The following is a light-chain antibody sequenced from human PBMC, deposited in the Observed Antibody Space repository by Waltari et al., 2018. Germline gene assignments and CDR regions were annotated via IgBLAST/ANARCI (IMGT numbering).Light chain of an antibody. Sequence: SYELTQPPSVSVSPGQTASITCSGHALSTKYAYWYHQKSGQAPVLVSFEDSKRPSGIPERISGSSSVTMATLTLSGAQLEDEGDYYCLSPDSSGTYVVFGGGTKLTVL. J-gene: IGLJ2*01. CDR1: ALSTKY. CDR2: EDS. V-gene: IGLV3-10*01. CDR3: LSPDSSGTYVV.